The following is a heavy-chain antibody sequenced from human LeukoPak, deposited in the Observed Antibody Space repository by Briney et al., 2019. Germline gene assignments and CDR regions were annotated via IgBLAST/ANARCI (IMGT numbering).Heavy chain of an antibody. V-gene: IGHV3-33*01. CDR3: AREFWSGSPNFDL. CDR2: IWYDGSDK. D-gene: IGHD3-3*01. J-gene: IGHJ2*01. Sequence: GGSLRLSCAASGFTFSSYGMHWVRQAPGKGLEWVAVIWYDGSDKYYADSVKGRFTISRDNAKNSLYLQMNSLRAEDTAVYYCAREFWSGSPNFDLWGRGTLVTVSS. CDR1: GFTFSSYG.